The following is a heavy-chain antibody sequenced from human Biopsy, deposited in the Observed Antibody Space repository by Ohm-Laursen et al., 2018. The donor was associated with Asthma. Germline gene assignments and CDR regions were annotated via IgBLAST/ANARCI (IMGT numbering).Heavy chain of an antibody. CDR1: GFRFSDYG. CDR3: ARLSMCTRTACGPYYIYKMDV. CDR2: ISSGGGSR. Sequence: SLRLSCSASGFRFSDYGMNWVRQAPGKGLEWVASISSGGGSRDYADSMEGRFTISRDNYNMVFVHMNYLRAEDTAIYYCARLSMCTRTACGPYYIYKMDVWGQGTTVTVSS. D-gene: IGHD2/OR15-2a*01. J-gene: IGHJ6*02. V-gene: IGHV3-23*01.